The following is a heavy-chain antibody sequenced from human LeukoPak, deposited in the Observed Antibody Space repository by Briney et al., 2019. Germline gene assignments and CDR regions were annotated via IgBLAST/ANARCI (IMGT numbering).Heavy chain of an antibody. CDR1: GGTFSSYA. CDR2: IIPIFGTA. D-gene: IGHD3-22*01. V-gene: IGHV1-69*01. CDR3: ARDSSGYYYDRYSYYGMDV. Sequence: ASVKVSCKASGGTFSSYAISWVRQAPGQGLEWMGGIIPIFGTANYAQKFQGRVTITADESTSTAYMELRSLRSEDTAVYYCARDSSGYYYDRYSYYGMDVWGQGTTVTVSS. J-gene: IGHJ6*02.